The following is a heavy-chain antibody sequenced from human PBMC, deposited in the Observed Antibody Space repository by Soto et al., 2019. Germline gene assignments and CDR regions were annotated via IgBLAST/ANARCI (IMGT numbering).Heavy chain of an antibody. CDR2: INHVGIT. CDR3: ARADPDASVGY. CDR1: GGSFRGFY. Sequence: PSETLSLTCAVSGGSFRGFYWTWIRQSPGKGLEWLGDINHVGITNYNPSLKSRVSIPVDTSKNQFSLRMNSMIAADTAVYYCARADPDASVGYWGQGTLVTVSS. V-gene: IGHV4-34*01. J-gene: IGHJ4*02. D-gene: IGHD2-15*01.